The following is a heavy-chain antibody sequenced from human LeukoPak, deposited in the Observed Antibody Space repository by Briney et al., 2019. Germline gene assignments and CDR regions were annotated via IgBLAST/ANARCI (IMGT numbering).Heavy chain of an antibody. CDR3: AKEMGGLDV. CDR1: GFTFSTSA. CDR2: ISASGGST. D-gene: IGHD2-8*01. Sequence: PGGSLRLSCAASGFTFSTSAMTWVRQAPGKGLEWVSGISASGGSTYYADSVKGRFTISRDNSKNTLYLQMNSLRAEDTAVYYCAKEMGGLDVWGKGTTVTVSS. J-gene: IGHJ6*04. V-gene: IGHV3-23*01.